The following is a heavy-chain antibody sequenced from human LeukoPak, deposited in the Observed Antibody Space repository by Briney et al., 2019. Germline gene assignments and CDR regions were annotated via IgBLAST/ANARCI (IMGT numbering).Heavy chain of an antibody. Sequence: PSETLSLTCAVSGGSISSYYWSWIRQPPGKGLEWIGYIYYSGSTNYNPSLKSRVTISVDTSKNQFSLKLSSVTAADTAVYYCARDGVTQTEGFDPWGQGTLVTVSS. D-gene: IGHD2-8*01. V-gene: IGHV4-59*01. CDR1: GGSISSYY. J-gene: IGHJ5*02. CDR3: ARDGVTQTEGFDP. CDR2: IYYSGST.